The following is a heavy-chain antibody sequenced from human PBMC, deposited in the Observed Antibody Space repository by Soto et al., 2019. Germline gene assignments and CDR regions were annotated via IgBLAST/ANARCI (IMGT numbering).Heavy chain of an antibody. Sequence: SETLSLTCTVSCGSVSSGSYYWSWIRQPPGKGLEWIGYIYYSGSTNYNPSLKSRVTISVDTSKNQFSLKLSSVTAADTAVYYCEREAGYCSGGSCYSSNWFDPRGKGTLVTVSS. D-gene: IGHD2-15*01. J-gene: IGHJ5*02. CDR3: EREAGYCSGGSCYSSNWFDP. CDR2: IYYSGST. V-gene: IGHV4-61*01. CDR1: CGSVSSGSYY.